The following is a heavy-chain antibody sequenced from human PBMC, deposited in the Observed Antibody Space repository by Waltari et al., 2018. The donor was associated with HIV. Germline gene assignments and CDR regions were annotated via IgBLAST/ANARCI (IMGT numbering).Heavy chain of an antibody. CDR2: VNPNSGNT. J-gene: IGHJ6*02. CDR3: ARRRVAIPYYYYGMDV. V-gene: IGHV1-8*01. Sequence: QVQLVQSGAEVKKPGASVKVSCKASGYTFTSYDVNWVRQAAGQGLEWMGWVNPNSGNTGFAQRFQGRVTMTRNTSINTAYMELSSLTSEDTAVYYCARRRVAIPYYYYGMDVWGQGTTVTVSS. D-gene: IGHD3-3*01. CDR1: GYTFTSYD.